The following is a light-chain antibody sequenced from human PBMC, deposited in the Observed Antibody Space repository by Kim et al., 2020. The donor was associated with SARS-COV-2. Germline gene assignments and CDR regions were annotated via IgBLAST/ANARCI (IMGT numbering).Light chain of an antibody. CDR2: DAS. J-gene: IGKJ1*01. CDR3: QQYNTSLRT. Sequence: DIQMTQSPSTLSASVGDRVTITCRASQSIHRWLAWYQQKPGTAPKLLIFDASDLESGVPSRFSGNGSGTEFALTIGSLQPGDFATYYCQQYNTSLRTFGPGTKVDIK. CDR1: QSIHRW. V-gene: IGKV1-5*01.